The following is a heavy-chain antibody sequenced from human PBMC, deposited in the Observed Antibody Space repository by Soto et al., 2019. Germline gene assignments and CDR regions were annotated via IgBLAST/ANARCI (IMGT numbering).Heavy chain of an antibody. J-gene: IGHJ5*02. Sequence: GGSLRLSCAASGFTVSSNYMSWVRQAPGKGLEWVSVIYSGGSTYYADSVKGRFTTSRDNSKNTLYLQMNSLRAEDTAVYYCARGLGTYSGSRYNWFDPWGQGTLVTVSS. CDR1: GFTVSSNY. CDR2: IYSGGST. CDR3: ARGLGTYSGSRYNWFDP. D-gene: IGHD1-26*01. V-gene: IGHV3-53*01.